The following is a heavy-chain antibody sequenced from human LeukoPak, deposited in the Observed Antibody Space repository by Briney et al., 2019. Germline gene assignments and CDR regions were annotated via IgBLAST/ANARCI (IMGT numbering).Heavy chain of an antibody. CDR1: GFTFSSYA. CDR3: ARQPEQLVIGSDPGWFDP. Sequence: GGSLRLSCAASGFTFSSYAMHWVRQAPGKGLEWVAVISYDGSNKYYADPVKGRFTISRDKSKNTLYLQMNSLRAEDTAVYYCARQPEQLVIGSDPGWFDPWGQGTLVTVSS. CDR2: ISYDGSNK. D-gene: IGHD6-6*01. J-gene: IGHJ5*02. V-gene: IGHV3-30*01.